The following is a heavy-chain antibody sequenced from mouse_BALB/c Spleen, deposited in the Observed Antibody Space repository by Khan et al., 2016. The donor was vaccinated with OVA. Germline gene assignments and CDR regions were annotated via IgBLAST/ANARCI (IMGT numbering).Heavy chain of an antibody. D-gene: IGHD2-3*01. V-gene: IGHV1S137*01. CDR1: GYTFTDYA. CDR2: ISTYSGNT. CDR3: ARPAYDGYYDY. Sequence: QVQLKESGPELVRPGVSVKISCKGSGYTFTDYAMHWVKQSHAKSLEWIGLISTYSGNTNYNQKFKGKATMTVDKSSSTAYMELARLTSEDSAIXYCARPAYDGYYDYWGQGTTLTVSS. J-gene: IGHJ2*01.